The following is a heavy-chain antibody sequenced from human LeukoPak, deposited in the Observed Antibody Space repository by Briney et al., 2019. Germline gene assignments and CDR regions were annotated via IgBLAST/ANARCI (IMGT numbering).Heavy chain of an antibody. J-gene: IGHJ4*02. Sequence: ASVKVSCKASGYTFTTYAIHWVRQAPGQRLEWMGWINAADNTKYSQKFQGRVTFTRDTSASTAYIELSSLRSEDTAIYYCAHLLDYGDNRLDFWGQGTLVTVSS. CDR3: AHLLDYGDNRLDF. CDR2: INAADNT. D-gene: IGHD4-17*01. V-gene: IGHV1-3*01. CDR1: GYTFTTYA.